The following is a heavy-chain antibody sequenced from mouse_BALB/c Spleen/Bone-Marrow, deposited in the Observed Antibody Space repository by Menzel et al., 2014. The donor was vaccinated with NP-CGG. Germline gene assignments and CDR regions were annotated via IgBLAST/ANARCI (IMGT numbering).Heavy chain of an antibody. CDR3: AKIYYDFDGFAH. CDR2: IWGVGTT. D-gene: IGHD2-4*01. CDR1: GFSLTDYG. V-gene: IGHV2-6-5*01. J-gene: IGHJ3*01. Sequence: VQLVESGPGLVAPSQSLSITCTVSGFSLTDYGVSWIRQPPGKGLEWLGVIWGVGTTYYNSALKSRLSISKDNSKSQVFLKMNSLQTDDTAIYYCAKIYYDFDGFAHWGQGTLVTGSA.